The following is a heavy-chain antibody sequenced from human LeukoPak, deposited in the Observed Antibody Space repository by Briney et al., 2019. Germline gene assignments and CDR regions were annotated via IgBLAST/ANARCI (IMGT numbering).Heavy chain of an antibody. J-gene: IGHJ4*02. CDR2: IRYDGSNK. CDR3: AKDEMADTAMVKVAWAAGYYFDY. V-gene: IGHV3-30*02. CDR1: GFTFSSYG. Sequence: PGGSLRLSCAASGFTFSSYGMHWVRQAPGKGLEWVAFIRYDGSNKYYADSVKGRFTISRDNSKNTLYLQMNSLRAEDTAVYYCAKDEMADTAMVKVAWAAGYYFDYWGQGTLVTVSS. D-gene: IGHD5-18*01.